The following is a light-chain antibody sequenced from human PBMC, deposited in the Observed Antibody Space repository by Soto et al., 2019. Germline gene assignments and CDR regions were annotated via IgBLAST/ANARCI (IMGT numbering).Light chain of an antibody. V-gene: IGLV1-47*02. CDR1: SSNIGVGYD. J-gene: IGLJ3*02. CDR3: AAWDDSLSVL. CDR2: SNN. Sequence: QSVLTQPPSVSGAPGQTVTISCTGSSSNIGVGYDVHWYQQLPGTAPKLLIYSNNQRPSGVPDRFSGSKSGTSASLAISGLRSEDEADYYCAAWDDSLSVLFGGGTKLTVL.